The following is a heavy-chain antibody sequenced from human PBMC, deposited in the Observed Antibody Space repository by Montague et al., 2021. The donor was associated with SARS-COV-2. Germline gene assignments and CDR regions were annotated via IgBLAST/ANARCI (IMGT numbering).Heavy chain of an antibody. V-gene: IGHV4-39*02. CDR3: AIETFSVYCMDV. Sequence: SETLSLTCSVSGGALNSYPYYWLRLPPPPGQGLEWLARNHYSSSTYPPPSLRVPVTISVHLAKNQFSLKFGTVTAADTDVYACAIETFSVYCMDVWGQGTTVTVSS. J-gene: IGHJ6*02. CDR2: NHYSSST. CDR1: GGALNSYPYY. D-gene: IGHD2/OR15-2a*01.